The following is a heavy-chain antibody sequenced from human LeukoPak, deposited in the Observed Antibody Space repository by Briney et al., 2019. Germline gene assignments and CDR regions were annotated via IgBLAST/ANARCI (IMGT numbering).Heavy chain of an antibody. CDR3: ADYYASGSYPP. D-gene: IGHD3-10*01. V-gene: IGHV3-15*07. Sequence: GGSLRLSCAASGFSFSNAWMNWVRQAPGKGLEWVGRILSKTSGGTTDYATPVKGGFTISRDDSKNMLYLHMNSLQIEDTAVYYCADYYASGSYPPWGQGTLVTVSS. J-gene: IGHJ5*02. CDR1: GFSFSNAW. CDR2: ILSKTSGGTT.